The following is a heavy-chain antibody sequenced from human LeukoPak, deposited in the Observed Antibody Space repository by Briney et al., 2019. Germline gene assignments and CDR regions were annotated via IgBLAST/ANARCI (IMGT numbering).Heavy chain of an antibody. V-gene: IGHV3-11*01. CDR2: ISSSGSTI. Sequence: GGSPRLSCAASGFTFSDYYMSWIRQAPGKGLEWVSYISSSGSTIYYADSVKGRFTISRDNAKNSLYLQMNSLRAEDTAVYYCARDTRVGATRSDYWGQGTLVTVSS. CDR1: GFTFSDYY. J-gene: IGHJ4*02. D-gene: IGHD1-26*01. CDR3: ARDTRVGATRSDY.